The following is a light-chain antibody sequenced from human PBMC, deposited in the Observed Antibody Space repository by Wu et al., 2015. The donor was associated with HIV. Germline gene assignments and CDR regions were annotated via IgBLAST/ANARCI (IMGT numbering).Light chain of an antibody. CDR1: QSLGTN. CDR2: GAS. V-gene: IGKV3-11*01. J-gene: IGKJ5*01. Sequence: EIVLTQSPATLSLSPGERVTLSCRASQSLGTNLAWYQQRPGQAPRLLIYGASNRATGIPARFSGSGSGTDFFLTIIRLEPEDFATYFCQQRLNWPLTFGQGTRLEIK. CDR3: QQRLNWPLT.